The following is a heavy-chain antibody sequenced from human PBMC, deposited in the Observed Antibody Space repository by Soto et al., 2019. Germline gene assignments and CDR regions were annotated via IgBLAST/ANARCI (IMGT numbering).Heavy chain of an antibody. CDR2: ISYDGSNK. D-gene: IGHD3-3*01. V-gene: IGHV3-30-3*01. Sequence: PRLSCAASGFTFSSYAMHWVRQAPGKGLEWVAVISYDGSNKDYADSVKGRFTISRDNSKNTLYLQMNSLRAEDTAVYYCARSAWNYDFWSGYYNYWGQGTLVTVSS. CDR3: ARSAWNYDFWSGYYNY. J-gene: IGHJ4*02. CDR1: GFTFSSYA.